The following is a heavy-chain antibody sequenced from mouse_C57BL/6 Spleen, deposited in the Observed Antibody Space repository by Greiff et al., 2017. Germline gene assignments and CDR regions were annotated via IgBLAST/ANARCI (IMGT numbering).Heavy chain of an antibody. CDR3: ARSPYDGYYGWYFDV. CDR2: INPSNGGT. Sequence: VQLQQSGAELVKPGASVKISCKASGYAFSSYWMNWVKQRPGQGLEWIGNINPSNGGTNYNEKFKSKATLTVDKSSSTAYMQLSSLTSEDSAVYYCARSPYDGYYGWYFDVWGTGTTVTVSS. V-gene: IGHV1-53*01. J-gene: IGHJ1*03. CDR1: GYAFSSYW. D-gene: IGHD2-3*01.